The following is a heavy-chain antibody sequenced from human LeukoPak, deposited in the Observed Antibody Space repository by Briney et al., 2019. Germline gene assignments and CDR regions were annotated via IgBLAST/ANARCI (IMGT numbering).Heavy chain of an antibody. CDR2: INHSGST. J-gene: IGHJ4*02. V-gene: IGHV4-34*01. Sequence: SETLSLTCAVYGGSFSGYYWSWTRQPPGKGLEWIGEINHSGSTNYNPSLKSRVTISVDTSKNQFSLKLSSVTAADTAVYYCASSTVTTPFDYWGQGTLVTVSS. CDR3: ASSTVTTPFDY. CDR1: GGSFSGYY. D-gene: IGHD4-17*01.